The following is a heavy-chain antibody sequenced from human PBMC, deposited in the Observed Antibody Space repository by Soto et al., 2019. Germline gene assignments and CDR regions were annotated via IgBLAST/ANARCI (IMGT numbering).Heavy chain of an antibody. CDR1: GGSFSGYY. Sequence: QVQLQQWRAGLLKPSETLSLTCAVYGGSFSGYYWSWIRQPPGKGLEWIGEINHSGSTNYNPSLKSRVTISVDTSKNQFSLKLSSVTAADTAVYYCTRGRRYCTNGVCYVYYMDVWGKGTTVTVSS. J-gene: IGHJ6*03. V-gene: IGHV4-34*01. CDR2: INHSGST. CDR3: TRGRRYCTNGVCYVYYMDV. D-gene: IGHD2-8*01.